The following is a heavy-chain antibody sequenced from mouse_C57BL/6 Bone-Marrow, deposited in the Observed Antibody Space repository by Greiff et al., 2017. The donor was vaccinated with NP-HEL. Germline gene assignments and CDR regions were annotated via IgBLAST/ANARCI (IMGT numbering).Heavy chain of an antibody. CDR3: TRRDCYGSSEYWYFDV. CDR2: IDPETGGT. Sequence: VQLQQSGAELVRPGASVTLSCKASGYTFTDYEMHWVKQTPVHGLEWIGAIDPETGGTAYNQKFKGKAILTADKSSSTAYMELRSLTSEDSAVYYCTRRDCYGSSEYWYFDVWGTGTTVTVSS. D-gene: IGHD1-1*01. J-gene: IGHJ1*03. V-gene: IGHV1-15*01. CDR1: GYTFTDYE.